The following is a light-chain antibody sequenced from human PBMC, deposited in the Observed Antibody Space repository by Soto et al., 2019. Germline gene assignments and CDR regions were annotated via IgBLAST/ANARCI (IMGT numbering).Light chain of an antibody. CDR3: SSYTSSSTHYV. J-gene: IGLJ1*01. Sequence: QSVLTQPASVSGSPGQSITISCTVISSDVGSYRHVSWYQHHPGKAPKLIVFEVSNRPSGVSLRFSGSKSGNTASLTISGLQAEDEADYYCSSYTSSSTHYVFGTGTKVTVL. CDR1: SSDVGSYRH. CDR2: EVS. V-gene: IGLV2-14*01.